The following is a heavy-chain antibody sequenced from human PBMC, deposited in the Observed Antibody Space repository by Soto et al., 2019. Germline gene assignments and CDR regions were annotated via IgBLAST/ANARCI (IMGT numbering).Heavy chain of an antibody. CDR1: GFTFSSYW. CDR2: IKQDGSEK. D-gene: IGHD6-6*01. J-gene: IGHJ3*02. CDR3: ARDPGIAARPGAFDI. Sequence: GGSLRLSCAASGFTFSSYWMSWVRQAPGKGLEWVANIKQDGSEKYYVDSVKGRFTISRDNAKNSLYLQMNSLRAEDTAVYYCARDPGIAARPGAFDIWGQGTMVTVSS. V-gene: IGHV3-7*01.